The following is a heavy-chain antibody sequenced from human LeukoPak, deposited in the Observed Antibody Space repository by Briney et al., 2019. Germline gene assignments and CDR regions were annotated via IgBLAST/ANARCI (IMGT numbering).Heavy chain of an antibody. V-gene: IGHV4-39*01. D-gene: IGHD1-1*01. CDR2: IYYSGST. CDR1: GGSISSRSYY. CDR3: ARPVPSRLGWFDP. J-gene: IGHJ5*02. Sequence: SETLSLTCTVSGGSISSRSYYWGWIRQPPGKGLEWIGSIYYSGSTYYNPSLKSRVTISVDTSKNQFSLKLSSVTAADTAVYYCARPVPSRLGWFDPWGQGTLVTVSS.